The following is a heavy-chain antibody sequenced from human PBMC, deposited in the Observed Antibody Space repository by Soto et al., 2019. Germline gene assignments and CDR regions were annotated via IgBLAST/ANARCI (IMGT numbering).Heavy chain of an antibody. CDR3: ARDSSIAARTPGWRAFDI. Sequence: QVQLVQSGAEVKKPGSSVKVSCKASGGTFSSYTISWVRQAPGQGREWMGRIIPILGIANYAQKFQGRVTITADKSTSTAYMELSSLRSEDTAVYYCARDSSIAARTPGWRAFDIWGQGTMVTVSS. CDR1: GGTFSSYT. D-gene: IGHD6-6*01. CDR2: IIPILGIA. V-gene: IGHV1-69*08. J-gene: IGHJ3*02.